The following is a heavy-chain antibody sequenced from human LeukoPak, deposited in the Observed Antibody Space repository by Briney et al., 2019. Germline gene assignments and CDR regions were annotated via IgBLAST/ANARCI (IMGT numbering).Heavy chain of an antibody. CDR1: GGSISSTSYY. J-gene: IGHJ4*02. CDR3: ARLLIYDGSGYYYYFDY. CDR2: IYYSGST. V-gene: IGHV4-39*01. Sequence: SETLSLTCNVSGGSISSTSYYWGWIRQPPGKGLEWIGNIYYSGSTYYNPSLKSRVTISVDTSKNQFSLKLSSVTAADTAVYYCARLLIYDGSGYYYYFDYWGQGTLVTVSS. D-gene: IGHD3-22*01.